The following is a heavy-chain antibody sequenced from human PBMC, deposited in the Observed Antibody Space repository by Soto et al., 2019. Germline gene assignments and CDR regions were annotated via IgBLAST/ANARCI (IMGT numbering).Heavy chain of an antibody. J-gene: IGHJ5*02. CDR2: MYYTGST. Sequence: SETLSLTCTVSGDSISDNYWSWIRQPPGKTLEWIGYMYYTGSTNYNPSLKSRVTMSVDTSKNQFSLKLSSVTAADTAVYYCARVTGPWGQGTLVTVSS. CDR3: ARVTGP. CDR1: GDSISDNY. V-gene: IGHV4-59*12. D-gene: IGHD3-10*01.